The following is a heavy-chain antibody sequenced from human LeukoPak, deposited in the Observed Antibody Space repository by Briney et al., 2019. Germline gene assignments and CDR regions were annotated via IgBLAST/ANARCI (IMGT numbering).Heavy chain of an antibody. CDR1: GYTFTSYG. J-gene: IGHJ4*02. CDR2: ISAYNGNT. D-gene: IGHD2-15*01. CDR3: ARDHCTPGTCLGGH. Sequence: GASVKVSCKASGYTFTSYGISWVRQAPGQGLEWMGWISAYNGNTNYAQKLQGRVTMTTDTSTSTAYMELRSLRSEDTAIYYCARDHCTPGTCLGGHWGQGTLVTVSS. V-gene: IGHV1-18*01.